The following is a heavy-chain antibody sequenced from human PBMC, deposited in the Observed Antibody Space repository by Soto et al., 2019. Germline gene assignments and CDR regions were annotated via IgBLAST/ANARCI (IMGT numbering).Heavy chain of an antibody. Sequence: SETLSLTCTVSGGSISSDANFWSWIRQLPGRGLEWIGYISYTGRTYYTPSLNSRLTISLDTSKNLFSLRLSAVTAADTVVYFCARGSFSSISSWFDPWGQGALDTVSS. V-gene: IGHV4-31*03. D-gene: IGHD6-6*01. CDR2: ISYTGRT. CDR3: ARGSFSSISSWFDP. J-gene: IGHJ5*02. CDR1: GGSISSDANF.